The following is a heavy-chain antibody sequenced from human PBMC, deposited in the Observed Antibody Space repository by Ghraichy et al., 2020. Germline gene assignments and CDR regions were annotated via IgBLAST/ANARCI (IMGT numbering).Heavy chain of an antibody. CDR2: IYYSGST. Sequence: SETLSLTCTVSGGSISSYYWSWIRQPPGKGLEWIGYIYYSGSTNYNPSLKSRVTISVDTSKNQFSLKLSSVTAADTAVYYCARGAWYPWVNYYYYMDVWGKGTTVTVSS. D-gene: IGHD6-13*01. CDR3: ARGAWYPWVNYYYYMDV. J-gene: IGHJ6*03. CDR1: GGSISSYY. V-gene: IGHV4-59*01.